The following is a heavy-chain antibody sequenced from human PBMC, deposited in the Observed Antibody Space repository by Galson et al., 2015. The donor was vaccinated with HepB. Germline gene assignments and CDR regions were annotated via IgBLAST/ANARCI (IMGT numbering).Heavy chain of an antibody. CDR2: IIPIFGTA. Sequence: SVKVSCKASGGTFSSYAISWVRQAPGQGLEWMGGIIPIFGTANYAQKFQGRVTITADESTSTAYMELSSLRSEDTAVYYCARDPSITMIADAFDIWGQGTMVTVSS. V-gene: IGHV1-69*13. CDR3: ARDPSITMIADAFDI. J-gene: IGHJ3*02. CDR1: GGTFSSYA. D-gene: IGHD3-22*01.